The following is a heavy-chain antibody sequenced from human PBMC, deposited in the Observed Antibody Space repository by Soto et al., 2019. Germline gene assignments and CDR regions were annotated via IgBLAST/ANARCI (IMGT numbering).Heavy chain of an antibody. CDR3: ARAWVVVTAPDS. Sequence: QVQLGQSGAEEKKPGASVKVSCKASGYTFTSYAMHWVRQAPGQRLEWMGWINAGNGNTKYSQKFQGRVTITRDTSASTAYMELSSLRSEDTAVYYCARAWVVVTAPDSWGQGTLVTVSS. CDR1: GYTFTSYA. J-gene: IGHJ4*02. D-gene: IGHD2-21*02. CDR2: INAGNGNT. V-gene: IGHV1-3*05.